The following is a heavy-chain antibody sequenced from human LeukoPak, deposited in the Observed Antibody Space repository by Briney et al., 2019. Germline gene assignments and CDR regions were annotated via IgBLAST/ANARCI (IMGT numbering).Heavy chain of an antibody. CDR3: ARGLTMVRGRNWFDP. CDR1: GYTFTGYY. D-gene: IGHD3-10*01. J-gene: IGHJ5*02. V-gene: IGHV1-2*02. Sequence: ASVKVSCKASGYTFTGYYMHWVRQAPGQGLEWMGWINPNSGGTNYAQKFQGRVTMTRDTSISTAYMELSRLRSDDTAVYYCARGLTMVRGRNWFDPWGQGTLVTVSS. CDR2: INPNSGGT.